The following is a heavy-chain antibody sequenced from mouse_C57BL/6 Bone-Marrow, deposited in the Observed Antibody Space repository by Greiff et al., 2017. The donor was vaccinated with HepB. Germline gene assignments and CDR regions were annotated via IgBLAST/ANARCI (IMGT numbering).Heavy chain of an antibody. CDR3: ARLGLRRRCRDFDY. D-gene: IGHD2-2*01. J-gene: IGHJ2*01. Sequence: QVQLQQSGPELVKPGASVKLSCKASGYTFTSYDINWVKQRPGQGLEWIGWIYHRDGSTKYNEKCKGKATLTVDTSSSTAYMELHSLTSEDSAVYFCARLGLRRRCRDFDYWGQGTTLTVSS. V-gene: IGHV1-85*01. CDR1: GYTFTSYD. CDR2: IYHRDGST.